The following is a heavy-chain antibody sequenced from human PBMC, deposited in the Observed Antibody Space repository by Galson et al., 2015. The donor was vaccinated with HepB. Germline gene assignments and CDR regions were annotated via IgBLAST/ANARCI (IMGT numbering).Heavy chain of an antibody. J-gene: IGHJ4*02. Sequence: SLRLSCAAPGITFSTYVMSWVRQAPGKGLEWVSSIVGSGESTFYADSVKGRFTISRDNSRNTLYLQMNRLRADDTAIYYCAKTSYCDGGPCFSGYFDSCGQGTLVAVSS. CDR1: GITFSTYV. V-gene: IGHV3-23*01. CDR2: IVGSGEST. D-gene: IGHD2-21*01. CDR3: AKTSYCDGGPCFSGYFDS.